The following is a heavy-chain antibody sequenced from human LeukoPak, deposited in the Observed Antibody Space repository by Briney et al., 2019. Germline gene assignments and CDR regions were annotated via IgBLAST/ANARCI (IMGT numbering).Heavy chain of an antibody. V-gene: IGHV3-30*02. CDR1: GFTFSSYG. CDR2: IRYDGSNK. J-gene: IGHJ4*01. Sequence: GGSLRLSCAASGFTFSSYGMHWVRQAPGKGLEWVAFIRYDGSNKYYADSVKGRFTISRDNSKNTLYLQMNSLRAEDTAVYYCAKDLGYGDYYFDYGGKEPWSPSPQ. D-gene: IGHD4-17*01. CDR3: AKDLGYGDYYFDY.